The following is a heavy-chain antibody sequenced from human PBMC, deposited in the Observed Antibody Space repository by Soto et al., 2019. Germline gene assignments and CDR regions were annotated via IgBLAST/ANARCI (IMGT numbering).Heavy chain of an antibody. CDR1: GFTFSSYE. D-gene: IGHD2-8*01. J-gene: IGHJ6*02. CDR2: ISSSGSTI. V-gene: IGHV3-48*03. Sequence: LRLSCAASGFTFSSYEMNWVRQAPGKGLEWVSYISSSGSTIYYADSVKGRFTISRDNAKNSLYLQMNSLRAEDTAVYYCARLMYYYYGMDVWGQGTTVTVSS. CDR3: ARLMYYYYGMDV.